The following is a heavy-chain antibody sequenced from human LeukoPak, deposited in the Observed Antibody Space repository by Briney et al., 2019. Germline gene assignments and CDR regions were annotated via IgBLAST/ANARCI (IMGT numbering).Heavy chain of an antibody. V-gene: IGHV4-4*07. CDR3: ARDVNGGYAP. CDR1: GGSISNYH. Sequence: NPSETLSLTCTVSGGSISNYHCNWIRQPAGKGLEWIGRIYTSGSTNYNPSLKSRVTMSVDTSKNQFSLRLRSVTAADTAVYYCARDVNGGYAPWGQGTLVTVSS. J-gene: IGHJ5*02. D-gene: IGHD5-12*01. CDR2: IYTSGST.